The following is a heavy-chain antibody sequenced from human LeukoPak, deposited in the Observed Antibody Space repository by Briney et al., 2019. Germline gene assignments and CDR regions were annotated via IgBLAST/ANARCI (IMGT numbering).Heavy chain of an antibody. V-gene: IGHV4-34*01. D-gene: IGHD4-17*01. CDR1: GVSFNDYY. CDR3: TRMPTGRDY. Sequence: SETLSLTYAVSGVSFNDYYWSWVRQTPGKGLEWIGEINHSGYTNDSPSLKSRVTPSIDTSRKQFSLNLRSVTVADTGIYYCTRMPTGRDYWGQGTLVTVSS. CDR2: INHSGYT. J-gene: IGHJ4*02.